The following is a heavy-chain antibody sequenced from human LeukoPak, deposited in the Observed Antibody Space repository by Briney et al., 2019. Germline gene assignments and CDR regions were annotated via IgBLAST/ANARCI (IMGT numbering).Heavy chain of an antibody. CDR2: IYYSGST. V-gene: IGHV4-61*08. CDR1: GGSISSGGYY. D-gene: IGHD3-10*01. Sequence: SETLSLTCTVSGGSISSGGYYWSWIRQHPGKGLEWIGYIYYSGSTNYNPSLKSRVTISVDTSKNQFSLKLSSVTAADTAVYYCARERYYGSGTQFDYWGQGTLVTVSS. J-gene: IGHJ4*02. CDR3: ARERYYGSGTQFDY.